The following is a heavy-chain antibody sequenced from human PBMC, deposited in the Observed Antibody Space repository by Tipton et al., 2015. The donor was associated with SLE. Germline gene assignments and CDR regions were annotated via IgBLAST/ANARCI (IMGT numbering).Heavy chain of an antibody. J-gene: IGHJ5*02. CDR1: GFSFTNVW. CDR2: IKTKTEGGTP. V-gene: IGHV3-15*01. CDR3: TSEGCRGRCDWFDP. Sequence: GSLRLSCAASGFSFTNVWMTWVRQAPGKGLEWVGRIKTKTEGGTPDYAAPVRGRFIISRDDSRNTLYLQMNSMKTEDTAVYYCTSEGCRGRCDWFDPWGQGTLVTVSS. D-gene: IGHD2-15*01.